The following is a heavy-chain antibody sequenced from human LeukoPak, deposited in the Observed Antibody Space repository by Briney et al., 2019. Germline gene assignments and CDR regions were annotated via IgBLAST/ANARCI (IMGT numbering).Heavy chain of an antibody. D-gene: IGHD3-10*01. CDR3: ARSLSMVRGVITYYYYGMDV. Sequence: GGSLRLSCAASGFTFTDYYMSWIRQAPGKGLEWLSYISSGSSDTNYADSVKGRFTISRDNAKKSLYLQMNSLRAEDTAVYYCARSLSMVRGVITYYYYGMDVWGQGTTVTVSS. V-gene: IGHV3-11*06. CDR2: ISSGSSDT. J-gene: IGHJ6*02. CDR1: GFTFTDYY.